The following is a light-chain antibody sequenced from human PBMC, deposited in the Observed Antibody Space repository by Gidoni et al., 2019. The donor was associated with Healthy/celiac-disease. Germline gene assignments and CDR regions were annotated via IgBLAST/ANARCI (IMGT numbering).Light chain of an antibody. J-gene: IGKJ2*01. CDR1: QSVLYSSNNKNY. CDR3: QQYYSTPYT. V-gene: IGKV4-1*01. CDR2: WAS. Sequence: IVMIQSPDSLAVSLGERATINCKSSQSVLYSSNNKNYLAWYQQKPGQPPKLLIYWASTRESGVPDRFSGGGSWTDFTLTISSLHAEDVAVYYCQQYYSTPYTFGQGTKLEIK.